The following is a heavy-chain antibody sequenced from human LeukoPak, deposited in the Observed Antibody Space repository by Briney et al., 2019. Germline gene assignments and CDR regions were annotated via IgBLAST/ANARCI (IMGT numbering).Heavy chain of an antibody. J-gene: IGHJ6*03. D-gene: IGHD1-26*01. CDR2: IYPGDSDT. V-gene: IGHV5-51*01. CDR1: GYSFTSYW. CDR3: ARRSSGSYSVGGYYYYMDV. Sequence: GESLKISCEGSGYSFTSYWIGWVRQMPGKGLEWMGIIYPGDSDTRYSPSFQGQVTISADKSISTAYLQWSSLKASDTAMYYCARRSSGSYSVGGYYYYMDVWGKGTTVTVSS.